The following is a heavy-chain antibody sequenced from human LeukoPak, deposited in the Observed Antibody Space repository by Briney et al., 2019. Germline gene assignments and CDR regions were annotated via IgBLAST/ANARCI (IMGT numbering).Heavy chain of an antibody. D-gene: IGHD3-10*01. Sequence: PGGSLRLSCAASGFTFSSHAMSWVRQAPGKGLEWVSAISGSGGSTYYADSVKGRFTISRDNSKNTLYLQMNSLRAEDTAVYYCAKTPSSIWFGIDYWGQGTLVTVSS. CDR3: AKTPSSIWFGIDY. V-gene: IGHV3-23*01. J-gene: IGHJ4*02. CDR2: ISGSGGST. CDR1: GFTFSSHA.